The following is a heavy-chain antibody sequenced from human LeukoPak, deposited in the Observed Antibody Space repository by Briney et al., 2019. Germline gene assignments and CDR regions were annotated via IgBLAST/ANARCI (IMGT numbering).Heavy chain of an antibody. CDR1: GGSISSSIYY. CDR2: IYYSGST. V-gene: IGHV4-39*02. D-gene: IGHD6-6*01. CDR3: AREGSSARSYFDY. J-gene: IGHJ4*02. Sequence: SETLSLTDTVSGGSISSSIYYGGWIRQPPGKGLEWIGSIYYSGSTHYTPSLKSRVTMSVDTSKNQLSLELSSVTAADTAVCYCAREGSSARSYFDYWGQGTLVTVSS.